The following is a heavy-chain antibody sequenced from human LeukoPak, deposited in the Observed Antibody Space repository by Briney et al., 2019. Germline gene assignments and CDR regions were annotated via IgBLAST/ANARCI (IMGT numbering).Heavy chain of an antibody. D-gene: IGHD6-13*01. CDR2: IYYSGST. CDR3: ASTPTIAAAGPNWFDP. J-gene: IGHJ5*02. CDR1: GGSISTYY. Sequence: SETLSLTCTVSGGSISTYYWSWIRQPPGKGLEWIGYIYYSGSTNYNPSLKSRVTISVDTSKNQFSLKLSSVTAADTAVYYCASTPTIAAAGPNWFDPWGQGTLVTVSS. V-gene: IGHV4-59*01.